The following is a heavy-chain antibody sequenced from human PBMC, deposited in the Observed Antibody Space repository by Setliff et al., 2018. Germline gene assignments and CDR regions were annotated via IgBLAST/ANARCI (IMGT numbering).Heavy chain of an antibody. J-gene: IGHJ6*02. CDR1: GFTFNIYA. CDR2: VSGSGGST. CDR3: ARGDRWGYSYGPYYYGMDV. D-gene: IGHD5-18*01. Sequence: GRSLRLSCAASGFTFNIYAMSWVRQAPGKGLEWVSAVSGSGGSTYYADSVKGRFTISXXNSKXTLXXXXXXXXXXXXAVYYCARGDRWGYSYGPYYYGMDVWGQGTTVTVSS. V-gene: IGHV3-23*01.